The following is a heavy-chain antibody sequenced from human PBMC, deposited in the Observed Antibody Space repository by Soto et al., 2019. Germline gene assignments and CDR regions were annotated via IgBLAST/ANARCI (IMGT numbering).Heavy chain of an antibody. D-gene: IGHD6-13*01. J-gene: IGHJ6*02. CDR1: GFTFSSYS. Sequence: GSLRLSCEASGFTFSSYSMNWVRQAPGKGLEWVSLIQNTGPTYYADSVKGRFTISRDPSENTLHLQMDSLRSEDTAVYYCASLDECEPTNSSSFLDYYGMDVWGQGTTVTVSS. V-gene: IGHV3-66*01. CDR3: ASLDECEPTNSSSFLDYYGMDV. CDR2: IQNTGPT.